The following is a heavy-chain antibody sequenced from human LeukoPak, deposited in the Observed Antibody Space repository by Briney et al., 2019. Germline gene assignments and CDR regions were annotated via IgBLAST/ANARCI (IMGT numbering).Heavy chain of an antibody. V-gene: IGHV5-51*01. CDR2: IYPGDSDT. Sequence: GESLKISRKGSGYSFASYWIAWVRQMPGKGLEWMGIIYPGDSDTRYSPSFQGQVTISADKSISTAYLQWSSLKASDTAMYYCARRVHDSSGYYPLDYYYGMDVWGQGTTVTVSS. CDR3: ARRVHDSSGYYPLDYYYGMDV. J-gene: IGHJ6*02. D-gene: IGHD3-22*01. CDR1: GYSFASYW.